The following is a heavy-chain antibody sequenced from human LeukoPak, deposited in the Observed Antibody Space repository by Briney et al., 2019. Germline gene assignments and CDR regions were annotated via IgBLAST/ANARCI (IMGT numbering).Heavy chain of an antibody. V-gene: IGHV3-48*02. CDR3: ARGTSPFDP. J-gene: IGHJ5*02. CDR1: GFTLTSYR. Sequence: ARSLRLSCPPSGFTLTSYRMNWDSQPPRNGMEWISYITNSSSTIYYADSVKSPFTIYRDNAKNSLYLQMNSLRDEDTAVYYCARGTSPFDPWGRGTLVTVSS. CDR2: ITNSSSTI.